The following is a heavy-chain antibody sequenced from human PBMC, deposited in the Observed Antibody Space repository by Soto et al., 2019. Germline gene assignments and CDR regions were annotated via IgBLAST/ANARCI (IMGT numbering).Heavy chain of an antibody. D-gene: IGHD2-15*01. Sequence: QIELVQSGAEVTKSGASVKVSCKTSGYTFAEFYVHWVRQVPGQGLEWMGWINPNTGGTHYAVKFQERVTLTRDTSIRTAYMGVARLRSDDTATYYCARDGNYYTSGEGHWFDPWGQGTLITVSP. V-gene: IGHV1-2*02. J-gene: IGHJ5*02. CDR2: INPNTGGT. CDR3: ARDGNYYTSGEGHWFDP. CDR1: GYTFAEFY.